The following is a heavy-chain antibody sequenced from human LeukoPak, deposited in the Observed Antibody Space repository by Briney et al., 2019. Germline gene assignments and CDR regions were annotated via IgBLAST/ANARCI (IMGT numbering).Heavy chain of an antibody. CDR1: GFIFNSYA. CDR3: AKGSRGNYDY. Sequence: GGSLRLSCAASGFIFNSYAMAWVRQAPEKGLEWVSSIIDSGISTYYPDSVKGRFTISRDNSKNTLYLQMNSLRAEDTAVYYCAKGSRGNYDYWGQGTLVTVSS. CDR2: IIDSGIST. V-gene: IGHV3-23*01. D-gene: IGHD1-26*01. J-gene: IGHJ4*02.